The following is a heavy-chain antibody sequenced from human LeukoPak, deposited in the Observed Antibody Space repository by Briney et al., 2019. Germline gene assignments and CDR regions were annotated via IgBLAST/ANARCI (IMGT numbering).Heavy chain of an antibody. CDR1: GFTFSTSS. J-gene: IGHJ4*02. Sequence: GGSLRLSCTASGFTFSTSSIYIRGSSATIYYADSVKGRFTISRDNAKNSLYLQMNSLRAEDTALYYCARVSSVPTPRALDYWGQGTLVTVSS. D-gene: IGHD4/OR15-4a*01. CDR3: ARVSSVPTPRALDY. CDR2: IRGSSATI. V-gene: IGHV3-48*04.